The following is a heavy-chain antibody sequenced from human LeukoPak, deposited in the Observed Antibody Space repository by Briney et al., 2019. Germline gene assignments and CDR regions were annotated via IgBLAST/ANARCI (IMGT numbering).Heavy chain of an antibody. Sequence: GESLKISCKGSGYSFTSYWIGWVRQMPGKGLDWMGIIYPGDSDTRYSPSFQGQVTISADKSISTAYLQWSSLKASDTAMYYCARHRGGSGSYYNVFVYWGQGTLVTVSS. V-gene: IGHV5-51*01. CDR3: ARHRGGSGSYYNVFVY. J-gene: IGHJ4*02. D-gene: IGHD3-10*01. CDR2: IYPGDSDT. CDR1: GYSFTSYW.